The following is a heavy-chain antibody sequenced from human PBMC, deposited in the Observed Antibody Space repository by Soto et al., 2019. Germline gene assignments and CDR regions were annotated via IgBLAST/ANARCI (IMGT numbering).Heavy chain of an antibody. CDR3: ARQGSIWYYFDY. J-gene: IGHJ4*02. CDR2: IYPGDSDT. CDR1: GYSFTTYW. V-gene: IGHV5-51*01. Sequence: GESQKISSQGSGYSFTTYWIGWVRQMPGKGLEWMGIIYPGDSDTRYSPSFQGQVTVSVDKSTSTAYLQWSSLKASDTAIYYCARQGSIWYYFDYWGQGTLVTVSS. D-gene: IGHD6-13*01.